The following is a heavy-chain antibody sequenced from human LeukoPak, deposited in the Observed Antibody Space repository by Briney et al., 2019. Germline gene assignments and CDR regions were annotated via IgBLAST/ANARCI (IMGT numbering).Heavy chain of an antibody. D-gene: IGHD4-17*01. Sequence: GGSLRLSCAASGFTFSDHYMDWVRQASGKGLEWVGRIRSKANTYATAYAPSVKGRFTISRDDLKNTAYLQMNSLKTEDTAVYYCTSPIHYGDYDYFYGLDVWGQGTTVTVSS. V-gene: IGHV3-73*01. J-gene: IGHJ6*02. CDR3: TSPIHYGDYDYFYGLDV. CDR2: IRSKANTYAT. CDR1: GFTFSDHY.